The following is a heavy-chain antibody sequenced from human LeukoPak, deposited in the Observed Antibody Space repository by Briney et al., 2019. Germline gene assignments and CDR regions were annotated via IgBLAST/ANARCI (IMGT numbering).Heavy chain of an antibody. D-gene: IGHD2-15*01. CDR3: AKVRFCSGATCYPDDY. V-gene: IGHV3-30*02. CDR2: IRYDGSNK. Sequence: PGGSLRLSCAASGFTLSTYGMHWVRQAPGKGLEWVAFIRYDGSNKYYADSVKGRFTISRDNSKNTLYLQMNSLRAEDTAVYYCAKVRFCSGATCYPDDYWGQGTLVTVSS. J-gene: IGHJ4*02. CDR1: GFTLSTYG.